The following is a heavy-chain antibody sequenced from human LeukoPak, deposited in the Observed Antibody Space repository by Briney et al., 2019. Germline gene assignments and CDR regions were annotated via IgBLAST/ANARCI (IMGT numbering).Heavy chain of an antibody. D-gene: IGHD3-10*01. Sequence: GGSLRLSCAASGFTFSSYAMSWVRQAPGKGLEWVSAISGSGGSTYYADSVKGRFTIPRDNSKNTLYLQMNSLRAEDTAVYYCALPMVRGARSNWFDPWGQGTLVTVSS. CDR3: ALPMVRGARSNWFDP. V-gene: IGHV3-23*01. CDR2: ISGSGGST. CDR1: GFTFSSYA. J-gene: IGHJ5*02.